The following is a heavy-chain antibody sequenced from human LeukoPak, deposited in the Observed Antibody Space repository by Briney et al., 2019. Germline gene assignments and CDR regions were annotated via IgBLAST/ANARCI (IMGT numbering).Heavy chain of an antibody. CDR3: AKTRPLDSSSWSHGDY. D-gene: IGHD6-13*01. CDR2: ITIGGGRT. CDR1: GFTFSSYA. Sequence: PGGSLRLSCEASGFTFSSYAMAWVRQAPGKGLEWVSSITIGGGRTYYADSVKGRFTISRDNSKNTLSLQMSSLRAEDTAVYYCAKTRPLDSSSWSHGDYWGQGTLVTVSS. V-gene: IGHV3-23*01. J-gene: IGHJ4*02.